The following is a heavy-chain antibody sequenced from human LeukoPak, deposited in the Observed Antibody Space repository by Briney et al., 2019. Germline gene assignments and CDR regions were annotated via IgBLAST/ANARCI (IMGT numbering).Heavy chain of an antibody. Sequence: PSETLSLTCTVSGGSISSSSYYWGWIRQPPGKGLEWIGSIYYSGSTYYNPSLKSRVTISVDTSKNQFSLKLSSVTAAATAVYYCARRRYYDFWSGYDWFDPWGQGTLVTVSS. V-gene: IGHV4-39*01. D-gene: IGHD3-3*01. CDR2: IYYSGST. CDR3: ARRRYYDFWSGYDWFDP. J-gene: IGHJ5*02. CDR1: GGSISSSSYY.